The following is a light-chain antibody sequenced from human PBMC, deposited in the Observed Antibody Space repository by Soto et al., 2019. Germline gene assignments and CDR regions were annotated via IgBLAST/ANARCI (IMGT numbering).Light chain of an antibody. CDR2: EVT. V-gene: IGLV2-14*01. J-gene: IGLJ1*01. CDR1: RSDVGAYNY. CDR3: SSCTRRFTFV. Sequence: QSALTQPASVSGSPVQSIAISCTGTRSDVGAYNYVSWYQQHPGKAPKLMISEVTNRPSGVSDRFSGSKSCNTASLTISGLQAEDEADYYCSSCTRRFTFVFGTGTKLTVL.